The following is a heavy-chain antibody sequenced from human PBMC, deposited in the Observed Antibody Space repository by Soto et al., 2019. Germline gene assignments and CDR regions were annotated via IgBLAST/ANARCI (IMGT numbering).Heavy chain of an antibody. Sequence: SETLSLTCTVSGGSISSSRYYWGWIRQPPGKGLEWIGSIYYSGSTYYNPSLKSRVTISVDTSKNQFSLKLSSVTAADTAVYYCARDEYSSGWYSDYWGQGTLVTVSS. CDR3: ARDEYSSGWYSDY. CDR1: GGSISSSRYY. CDR2: IYYSGST. J-gene: IGHJ4*02. D-gene: IGHD6-19*01. V-gene: IGHV4-39*01.